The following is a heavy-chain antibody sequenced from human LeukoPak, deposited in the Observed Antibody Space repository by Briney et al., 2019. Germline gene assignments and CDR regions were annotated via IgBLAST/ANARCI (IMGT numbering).Heavy chain of an antibody. D-gene: IGHD4-17*01. J-gene: IGHJ3*02. V-gene: IGHV4-59*08. Sequence: PSETLSLTCTVSGGSISSYYWSWIRQPPGKGLEWIGYIYYSGSTNYNPSLKSRVTISVDTSKNQFSLKLSSVTAADTAVYCCARHGPVHDAFDIWGQGTMVTVSS. CDR3: ARHGPVHDAFDI. CDR1: GGSISSYY. CDR2: IYYSGST.